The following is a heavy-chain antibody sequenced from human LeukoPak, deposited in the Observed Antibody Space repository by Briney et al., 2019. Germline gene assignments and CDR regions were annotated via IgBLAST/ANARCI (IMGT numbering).Heavy chain of an antibody. CDR2: ISGSSDTT. V-gene: IGHV3-23*01. D-gene: IGHD3-3*01. CDR3: AKRYDFWSGSFDY. J-gene: IGHJ4*02. Sequence: GGSLRLSCAGSGFTFSSYAMSWVRQAPGKGLEWVSVISGSSDTTYSADSVKGRFTISRDNSKNTLYLQMNSLRAEDTAVYYCAKRYDFWSGSFDYWGQGTLVTVSS. CDR1: GFTFSSYA.